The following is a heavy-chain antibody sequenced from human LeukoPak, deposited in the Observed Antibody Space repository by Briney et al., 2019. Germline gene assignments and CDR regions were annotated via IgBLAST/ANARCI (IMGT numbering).Heavy chain of an antibody. V-gene: IGHV1-2*02. CDR3: ARDIVGATMGGDY. CDR2: SNPTSGGT. Sequence: ASVKVSCKASGYTFTSYDINWVRQATGQGLEWMGWSNPTSGGTNSAQKFQGRVTMTRDTSISTAYMELSRLTSDDTAVYYCARDIVGATMGGDYWGQGTLVTVSS. CDR1: GYTFTSYD. J-gene: IGHJ4*02. D-gene: IGHD1-26*01.